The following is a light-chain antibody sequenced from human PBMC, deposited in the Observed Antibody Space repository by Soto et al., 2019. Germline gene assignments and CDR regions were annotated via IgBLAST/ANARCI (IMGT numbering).Light chain of an antibody. Sequence: DIQMTQSPSTLSASVGDRVTITCRASQSISSWLAWYQQKPGKAPKLLIYDASSLESGVPSRFSSSGTGTEFTLTVSSLQHDDFATYYYHQYNSYGFTFGQAPKMESK. V-gene: IGKV1-5*01. CDR3: HQYNSYGFT. CDR1: QSISSW. J-gene: IGKJ2*01. CDR2: DAS.